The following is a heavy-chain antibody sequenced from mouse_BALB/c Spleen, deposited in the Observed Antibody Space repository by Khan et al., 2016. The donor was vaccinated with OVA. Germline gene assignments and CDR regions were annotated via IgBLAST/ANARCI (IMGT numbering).Heavy chain of an antibody. CDR1: GFSLISYG. D-gene: IGHD1-1*01. Sequence: VQLVESGPGLVAPSQSLSITCTVSGFSLISYGVNWVRQPPGKGLEWLGVLWGDGSINYHSTLKSRLIISKDNSKRQVFLTLNSLQTDDTATYYCAKFTPDFYSMDYWGQGTSVTVSS. CDR2: LWGDGSI. CDR3: AKFTPDFYSMDY. J-gene: IGHJ4*01. V-gene: IGHV2-3*01.